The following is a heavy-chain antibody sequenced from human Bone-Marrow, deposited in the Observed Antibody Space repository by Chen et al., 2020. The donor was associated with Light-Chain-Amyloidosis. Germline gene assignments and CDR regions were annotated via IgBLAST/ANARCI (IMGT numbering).Heavy chain of an antibody. D-gene: IGHD3-10*01. CDR3: ARQSHGSNSYFSLDNTYYMDV. CDR2: ISQSGST. V-gene: IGHV4-34*01. CDR1: GGSLRGYY. Sequence: QVQLQQWGAGLLKPSETLSFTCGVNGGSLRGYYWSWIRQPPGKGLEWIGEISQSGSTYYNPTLRSRVTRSLDTSKNQFSPKLSSVPAADTAVYYCARQSHGSNSYFSLDNTYYMDVWGRGTTVTGS. J-gene: IGHJ6*03.